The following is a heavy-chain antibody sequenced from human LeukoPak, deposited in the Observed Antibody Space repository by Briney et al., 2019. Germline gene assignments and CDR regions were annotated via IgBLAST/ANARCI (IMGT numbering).Heavy chain of an antibody. J-gene: IGHJ4*02. Sequence: GGSLRLSCAASGFTFSSYAMSWVRQAPGKGLEWVSAISGSGGSTYYADSVKGRFTISRDNSKNTLYLQMNSLRAEDTAVYYCVRGLLWFGGLDYFDYWGQGTLVTDSS. CDR3: VRGLLWFGGLDYFDY. CDR1: GFTFSSYA. V-gene: IGHV3-23*01. CDR2: ISGSGGST. D-gene: IGHD3-10*01.